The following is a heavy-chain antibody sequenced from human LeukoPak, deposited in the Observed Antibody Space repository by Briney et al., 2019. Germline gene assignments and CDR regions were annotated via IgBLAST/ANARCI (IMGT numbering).Heavy chain of an antibody. J-gene: IGHJ4*02. CDR1: GFTISSYD. D-gene: IGHD6-13*01. V-gene: IGHV3-48*03. Sequence: PGGSLRLSCAASGFTISSYDMNWVRQAPGKGLEWISYISTSGPTIYYADSVKGRFTISRDNAKNSLYLQMNSLRAEDTAVYYCARVISSSSWYAPKNFDYWGQGTLVTVSS. CDR3: ARVISSSSWYAPKNFDY. CDR2: ISTSGPTI.